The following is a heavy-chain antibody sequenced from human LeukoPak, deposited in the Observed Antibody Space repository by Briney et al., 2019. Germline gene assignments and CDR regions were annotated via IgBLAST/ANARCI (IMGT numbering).Heavy chain of an antibody. CDR3: ARDWVAGVPFDAFDI. V-gene: IGHV3-7*01. D-gene: IGHD3-10*01. J-gene: IGHJ3*02. CDR2: IKEDGSEK. CDR1: GFTLSNYW. Sequence: PGGSLRLSCVASGFTLSNYWMSWVRQAPGKGLEWAANIKEDGSEKYYVGSVKGRFTISRDNAKNSLYLHMDSLTAEDTAIYYCARDWVAGVPFDAFDIWGQGTMVSVSS.